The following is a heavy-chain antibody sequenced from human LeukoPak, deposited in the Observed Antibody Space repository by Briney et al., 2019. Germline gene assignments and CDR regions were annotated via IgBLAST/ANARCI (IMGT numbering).Heavy chain of an antibody. Sequence: GGSLRLSCAASGFTFSSYSMNWVRQAPGKGLEWVSSISSSSSYIYYADSVKGRFTISRDNSKNTLYLQMNSLRAEDTAVYYCAKVLVLVSANRYYFDYWGQGTLVTVSS. D-gene: IGHD2-15*01. CDR2: ISSSSSYI. CDR1: GFTFSSYS. CDR3: AKVLVLVSANRYYFDY. V-gene: IGHV3-21*04. J-gene: IGHJ4*02.